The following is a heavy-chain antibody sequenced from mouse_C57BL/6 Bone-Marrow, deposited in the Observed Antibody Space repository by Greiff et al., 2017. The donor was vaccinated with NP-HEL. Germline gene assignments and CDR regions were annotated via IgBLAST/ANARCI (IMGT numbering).Heavy chain of an antibody. V-gene: IGHV14-4*01. CDR2: IDPENGDT. CDR1: GFNIKDDY. CDR3: TSYYYGSSPGYFDV. D-gene: IGHD1-1*01. Sequence: EVQLQQSGAELVRPGASVKLSCTASGFNIKDDYMHWVKQRPEQGLEWIGWIDPENGDTEYASKFQGKATITADTSSNTAYLQLSSLTSEDTAVYYCTSYYYGSSPGYFDVWGTGTTVTFSS. J-gene: IGHJ1*03.